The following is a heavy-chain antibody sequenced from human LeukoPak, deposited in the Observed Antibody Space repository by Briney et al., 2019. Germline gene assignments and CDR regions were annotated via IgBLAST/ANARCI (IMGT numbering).Heavy chain of an antibody. D-gene: IGHD3-3*01. J-gene: IGHJ4*02. CDR3: PKDMARARDFWSGYYSGGIDY. V-gene: IGHV3-43*02. CDR2: ISGDGGST. CDR1: GFTFDDYA. Sequence: GGSLRLSCAASGFTFDDYAMHWVRQAPGKGLEWVSLISGDGGSTYYADSVKGRFTISRDNSKNSLYLQMNSLRTEDTALYYCPKDMARARDFWSGYYSGGIDYWGQGTLVTVSS.